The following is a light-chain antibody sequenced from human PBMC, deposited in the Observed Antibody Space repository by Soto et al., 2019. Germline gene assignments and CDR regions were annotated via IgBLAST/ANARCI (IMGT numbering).Light chain of an antibody. CDR1: EILFGV. CDR3: QRYNDWPLA. CDR2: GVS. Sequence: DIVLTQSPATLSVSPGDTVTLSCRASEILFGVLAWYQQKPGQAPRLLMYGVSTRATGIPARFSGGGSATDFTLTISSLQSEDSAFYFCQRYNDWPLASGLGTRLEI. J-gene: IGKJ2*01. V-gene: IGKV3-15*01.